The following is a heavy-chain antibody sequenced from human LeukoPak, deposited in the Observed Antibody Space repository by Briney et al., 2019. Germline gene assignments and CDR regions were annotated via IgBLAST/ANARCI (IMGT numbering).Heavy chain of an antibody. CDR1: GYTFASSG. CDR3: ARAGGRVVTAIDAY. V-gene: IGHV1-18*01. J-gene: IGHJ4*02. CDR2: ISAYNGNL. Sequence: GASVKVSCKTSGYTFASSGSNWVRQAPGQGLEWMGWISAYNGNLNYTQKFPARVTMTTDTSTSTVYLELRSLRSDDTAIYYCARAGGRVVTAIDAYWGQGTLVTVSS. D-gene: IGHD2-21*02.